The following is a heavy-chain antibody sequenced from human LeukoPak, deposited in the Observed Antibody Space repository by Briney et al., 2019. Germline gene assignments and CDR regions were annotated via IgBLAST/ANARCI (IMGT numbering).Heavy chain of an antibody. CDR1: GFTFSSYG. V-gene: IGHV3-30*02. D-gene: IGHD6-13*01. Sequence: PGGSLRLSCAASGFTFSSYGMHWVRQAPGKGLEWVAFIRYDGSNKYYADSVKGRFTISRDNSKNTLYLQMNSLRAEDTAVYYCAKMPVAATGYYYYYMDVWGKGTTVTVSS. CDR2: IRYDGSNK. CDR3: AKMPVAATGYYYYYMDV. J-gene: IGHJ6*03.